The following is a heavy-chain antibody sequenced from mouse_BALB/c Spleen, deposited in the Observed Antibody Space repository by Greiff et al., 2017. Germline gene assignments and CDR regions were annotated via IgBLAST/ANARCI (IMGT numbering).Heavy chain of an antibody. J-gene: IGHJ4*01. CDR2: IDPETGGT. V-gene: IGHV1-15*01. CDR1: GYTFTDYE. D-gene: IGHD2-5*01. CDR3: TRYRDSKAMDY. Sequence: VQLQQSGAELVRPGASVTLSCKASGYTFTDYEMHWVKQTPVHGLEWIGAIDPETGGTAYNQKFKGKATLTADKSSSTAYMELRSLTSEDSAVYYCTRYRDSKAMDYWGQGTSVTVSS.